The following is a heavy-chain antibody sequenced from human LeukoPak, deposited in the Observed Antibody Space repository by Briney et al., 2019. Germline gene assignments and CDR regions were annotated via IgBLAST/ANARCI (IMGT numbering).Heavy chain of an antibody. D-gene: IGHD3-3*01. CDR1: GGSFSGYY. J-gene: IGHJ4*02. CDR2: INHSGNT. Sequence: SSETLSLTCAVYGGSFSGYYWSWIRQPPGKGLEWIGEINHSGNTNYNPSLKSRVTISVDTSKNQFSLKLSSVTAADTAVYYCARVGDFWSGYYAFDYWGQGTLVTVSS. V-gene: IGHV4-34*01. CDR3: ARVGDFWSGYYAFDY.